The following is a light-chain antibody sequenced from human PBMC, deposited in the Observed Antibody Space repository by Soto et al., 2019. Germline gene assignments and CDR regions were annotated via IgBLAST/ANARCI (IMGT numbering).Light chain of an antibody. CDR3: SSSTSSSTLV. J-gene: IGLJ1*01. Sequence: QSALTQPASVSGSPGQSITISCTGTASDVGAYDYVSWYQHHPGKPPKLLIFEVRDRPSGVSNRFSGSKSGNPASLTISGLQPEDEADYFCSSSTSSSTLVFGTVTKVTVL. CDR1: ASDVGAYDY. V-gene: IGLV2-14*01. CDR2: EVR.